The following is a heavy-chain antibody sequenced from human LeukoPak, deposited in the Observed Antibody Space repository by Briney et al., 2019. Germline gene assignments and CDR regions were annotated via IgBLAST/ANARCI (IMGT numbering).Heavy chain of an antibody. V-gene: IGHV5-51*01. CDR1: GYSFTSYW. D-gene: IGHD6-6*01. J-gene: IGHJ4*02. CDR3: ARLGRLGIYQLEDEVY. CDR2: IYPGDSDT. Sequence: GESLKISCKGSGYSFTSYWIGWVRQMPGKGLEWVGIIYPGDSDTRYSPSFQGQVTISADKPISTAYLQWSSLKASDTAMFYCARLGRLGIYQLEDEVYWGQGTLVTVSS.